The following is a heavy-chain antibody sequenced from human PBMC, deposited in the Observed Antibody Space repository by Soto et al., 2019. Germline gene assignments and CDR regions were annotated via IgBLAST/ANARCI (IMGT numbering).Heavy chain of an antibody. Sequence: QVQLVESGGGVVQPGRSLRLSCAASGFTFSSYGMHWVRQAPGKGLEWVAVIWYDGSNKYYADSVKGRFTISRDNSKNNLSLQMNSLRAEDTAVYYCARDHGRYGDYPDYWGQGTLVNVSS. CDR2: IWYDGSNK. V-gene: IGHV3-33*01. CDR1: GFTFSSYG. J-gene: IGHJ4*02. D-gene: IGHD4-17*01. CDR3: ARDHGRYGDYPDY.